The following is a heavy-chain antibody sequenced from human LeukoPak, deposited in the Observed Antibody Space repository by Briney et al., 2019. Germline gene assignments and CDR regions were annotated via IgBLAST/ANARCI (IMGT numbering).Heavy chain of an antibody. D-gene: IGHD3-22*01. CDR2: IKQDGSEK. V-gene: IGHV3-7*01. J-gene: IGHJ6*02. CDR3: ARWVGYDSSGYFV. CDR1: GFTFSNYW. Sequence: GGSLRLSCAASGFTFSNYWMSWVRQAPGKGLEWVANIKQDGSEKYYVDSVKGRFTISRDNAKNSLYLQMNSLTGEDTAIYYCARWVGYDSSGYFVWGQGTTVTVSS.